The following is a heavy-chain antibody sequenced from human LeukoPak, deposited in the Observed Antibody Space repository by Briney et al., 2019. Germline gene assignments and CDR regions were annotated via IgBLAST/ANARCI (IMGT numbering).Heavy chain of an antibody. CDR2: IGTAGDT. V-gene: IGHV3-13*01. D-gene: IGHD3-22*01. Sequence: GGSLRLSCAASGFTFSSYDMHWVRQTTGKGLEWVSAIGTAGDTYYPGSVKGRFTISRENAKNSLYLQMNSLRAGDTAVYYCARGVSSGYQRNTKFDYWGQGTLVTVSS. J-gene: IGHJ4*02. CDR1: GFTFSSYD. CDR3: ARGVSSGYQRNTKFDY.